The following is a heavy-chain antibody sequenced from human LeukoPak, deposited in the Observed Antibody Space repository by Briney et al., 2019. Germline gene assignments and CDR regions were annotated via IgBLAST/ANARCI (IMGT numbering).Heavy chain of an antibody. V-gene: IGHV3-30-3*01. CDR1: GFTFSSYA. J-gene: IGHJ4*02. D-gene: IGHD3-22*01. CDR3: AKVQGNYFDSSGLDY. Sequence: GRSLRLSCAASGFTFSSYAMHWVRQAPGKGLEWVAVISYDGSNKYYADSVKGRFTISRDNSKNTLYLQMNSLGAEDTAVYYCAKVQGNYFDSSGLDYWGQGTLVTVSS. CDR2: ISYDGSNK.